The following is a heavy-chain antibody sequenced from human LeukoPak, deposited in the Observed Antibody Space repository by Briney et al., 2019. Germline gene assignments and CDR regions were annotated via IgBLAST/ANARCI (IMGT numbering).Heavy chain of an antibody. V-gene: IGHV5-10-1*01. J-gene: IGHJ4*02. CDR2: IDPSDSYT. D-gene: IGHD6-19*01. Sequence: GESLRISCKGSGSRFTSYWISWVRRMPGKGLGGMGRIDPSDSYTNYSPSFQGHVTISADKSNSTAYLQWSSLKASDTAMYYCASYSSGWYGGFDYWGQGTLVTVSS. CDR3: ASYSSGWYGGFDY. CDR1: GSRFTSYW.